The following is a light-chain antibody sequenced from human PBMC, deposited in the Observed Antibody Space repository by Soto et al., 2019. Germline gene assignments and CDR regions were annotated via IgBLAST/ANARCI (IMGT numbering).Light chain of an antibody. CDR1: SGSVSTTSY. CDR2: STN. J-gene: IGLJ2*01. CDR3: MLYMGGGLVV. V-gene: IGLV8-61*01. Sequence: QAVVTQEPSFSVSPGGKVTLTCGLTSGSVSTTSYPSWYQQTPGQAPRTLIYSTNIRSSGVPDRFSGSILGNKAALTITGAQADDESDYHCMLYMGGGLVVFGGGTKLTVL.